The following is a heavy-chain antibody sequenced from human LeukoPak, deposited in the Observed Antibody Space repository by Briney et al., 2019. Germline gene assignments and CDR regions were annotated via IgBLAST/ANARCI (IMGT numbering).Heavy chain of an antibody. CDR1: GGSINSGGYY. CDR2: IYYSGST. Sequence: SETLSLTCTVSGGSINSGGYYWSWIRQHPGKGLEWIGYIYYSGSTYYNPSLKSRVTISVDTSKNQFSLKLSSVTAADTAVYYCARLLGYCSSTSCYSGDYYYGMDVWGQGTTVTVSS. J-gene: IGHJ6*02. D-gene: IGHD2-2*02. V-gene: IGHV4-31*03. CDR3: ARLLGYCSSTSCYSGDYYYGMDV.